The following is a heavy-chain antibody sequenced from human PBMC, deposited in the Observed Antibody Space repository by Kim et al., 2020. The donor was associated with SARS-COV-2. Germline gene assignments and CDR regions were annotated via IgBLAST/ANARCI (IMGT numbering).Heavy chain of an antibody. CDR3: ATLDRYYYYYYGMDV. CDR1: GFTFSSYA. Sequence: WGSLRLSCAASGFTFSSYAMHWVRQAPGKGLEWVAVISYDGSNKYYADSVKGRFTISRDNSKNTLYLQMNSLRAEDTAVYYCATLDRYYYYYYGMDVWG. J-gene: IGHJ6*02. CDR2: ISYDGSNK. V-gene: IGHV3-30*04.